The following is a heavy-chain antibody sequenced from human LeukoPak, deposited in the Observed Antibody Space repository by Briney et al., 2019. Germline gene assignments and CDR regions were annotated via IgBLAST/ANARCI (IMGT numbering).Heavy chain of an antibody. Sequence: ASVKVSCKASGYTFTGYYMHWVRQAPGQGLEWMGWINPNSGGTNYAQKLQGRVTMTTDTSTSTAYMELRSLRSDDTAVYYCARRRNYYDSSGYDYWGQGTLVTVSS. V-gene: IGHV1-2*02. J-gene: IGHJ4*02. D-gene: IGHD3-22*01. CDR1: GYTFTGYY. CDR3: ARRRNYYDSSGYDY. CDR2: INPNSGGT.